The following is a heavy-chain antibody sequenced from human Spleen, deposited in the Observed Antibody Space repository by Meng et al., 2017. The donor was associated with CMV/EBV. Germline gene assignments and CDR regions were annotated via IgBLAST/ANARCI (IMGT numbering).Heavy chain of an antibody. CDR2: INGVGSRT. J-gene: IGHJ4*02. Sequence: GESLKISCAASGFTFSSNWMHWFRQAPGKGLVWISRINGVGSRTTYAVSVKGRFTISRDNAKSSLYLQMNSLRAEDTALYYCVKDMWHYDSSGPFDYWGQGTRVTVSS. CDR3: VKDMWHYDSSGPFDY. V-gene: IGHV3-74*01. CDR1: GFTFSSNW. D-gene: IGHD3-22*01.